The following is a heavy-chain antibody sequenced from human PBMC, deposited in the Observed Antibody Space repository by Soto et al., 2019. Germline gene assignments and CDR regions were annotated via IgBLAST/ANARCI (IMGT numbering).Heavy chain of an antibody. Sequence: VGSLRLSCAASGFRFRTRAMSWVRQAPGKGLEWVASIRPGGDSTYYADSVKGRFAVSRDNSNVTLYLQMDSLRAEDTAIYYCTTHEEGAPWAGGFDSWGQGTLVTVSS. CDR2: IRPGGDST. CDR3: TTHEEGAPWAGGFDS. J-gene: IGHJ5*01. CDR1: GFRFRTRA. V-gene: IGHV3-23*01. D-gene: IGHD1-26*01.